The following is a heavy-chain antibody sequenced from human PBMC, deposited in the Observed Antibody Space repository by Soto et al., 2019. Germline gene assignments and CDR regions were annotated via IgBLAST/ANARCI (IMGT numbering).Heavy chain of an antibody. Sequence: GGSLRLSCAASGFTFSSYGMHWVRQAPGKGLEGVAVIWYDGSNKYYADSVKGRFTISRDNSKNTLYLQMNSLRSVDTAVYYCARGVHGYPYYFDYWGQGTLVTVSS. V-gene: IGHV3-33*01. CDR2: IWYDGSNK. CDR3: ARGVHGYPYYFDY. CDR1: GFTFSSYG. D-gene: IGHD5-18*01. J-gene: IGHJ4*02.